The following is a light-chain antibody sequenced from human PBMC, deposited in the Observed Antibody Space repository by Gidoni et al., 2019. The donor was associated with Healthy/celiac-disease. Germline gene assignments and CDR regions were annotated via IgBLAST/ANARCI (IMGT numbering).Light chain of an antibody. V-gene: IGKV1-8*01. CDR3: QQYYSYPHA. CDR2: AAS. Sequence: AIRMTQSPSSFSASTGDRVTITCRASQGISSYLAWYQQKPGKAPKLLIYAASTLQSGVPSRFSGSGSGTDFTLTISCLQSEDFATDYCQQYYSYPHAVGQGTKLEIK. CDR1: QGISSY. J-gene: IGKJ2*01.